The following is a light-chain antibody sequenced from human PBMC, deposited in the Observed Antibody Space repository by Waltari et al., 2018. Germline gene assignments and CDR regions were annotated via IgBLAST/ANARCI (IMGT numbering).Light chain of an antibody. CDR2: SNN. Sequence: QSVLTQQPSASGTPGQRVTISCSGSSSNIGSNTVNWYQQLPGTAPKLLIYSNNQRPSGVPDRFSGSKSGTSASLAISGLQSEDGADYYCAAWDDSLNGWVFGGGTKLTVL. CDR3: AAWDDSLNGWV. CDR1: SSNIGSNT. V-gene: IGLV1-44*01. J-gene: IGLJ3*02.